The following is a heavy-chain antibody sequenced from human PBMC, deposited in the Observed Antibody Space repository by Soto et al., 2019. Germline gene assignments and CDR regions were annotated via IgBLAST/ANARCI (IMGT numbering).Heavy chain of an antibody. CDR3: AKNRDTNNAFDF. V-gene: IGHV3-23*01. CDR1: GFTFSRDA. CDR2: IGGSGRST. D-gene: IGHD1-1*01. J-gene: IGHJ4*02. Sequence: PGGSLRLSCAASGFTASGFTFSRDAMNWVRQAPGKGLEWISSIGGSGRSTYYADSVKGRFTISRDNSKNTLYLQMSSLRAEDTAIYYCAKNRDTNNAFDFWGQGSXVPVSS.